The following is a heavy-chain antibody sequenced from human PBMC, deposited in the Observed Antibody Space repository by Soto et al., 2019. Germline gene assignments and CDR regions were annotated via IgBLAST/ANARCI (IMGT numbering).Heavy chain of an antibody. V-gene: IGHV3-23*01. Sequence: DVQLLESGGHLVQPGGSLRLSCAASGFTFSSYAMSWVRQAPGKGLEWVSSVSAGGDMTYYSDSVKGRFTISRDNSNNALCLQMNSLRIEDTALYYCARGDRGGSGSPASYYYSGVDVWGQGTMVTVS. D-gene: IGHD3-10*01. J-gene: IGHJ6*02. CDR3: ARGDRGGSGSPASYYYSGVDV. CDR2: VSAGGDMT. CDR1: GFTFSSYA.